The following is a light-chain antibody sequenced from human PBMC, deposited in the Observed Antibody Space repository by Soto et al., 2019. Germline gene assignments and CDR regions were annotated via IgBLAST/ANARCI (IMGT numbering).Light chain of an antibody. Sequence: DIQMTQSPSSLSASVGDRVTITCRASQGISSWLAWYQQKPGKATKLMIYAASSLQSGVPSRFSGSGSGTEFTLTISSLQSEDFAVYYCQQYNNWHPLTFGGGTKVDIK. CDR2: AAS. J-gene: IGKJ4*01. CDR3: QQYNNWHPLT. CDR1: QGISSW. V-gene: IGKV1D-16*01.